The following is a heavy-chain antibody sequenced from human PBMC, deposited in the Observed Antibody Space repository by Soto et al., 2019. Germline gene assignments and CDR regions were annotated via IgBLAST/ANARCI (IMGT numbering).Heavy chain of an antibody. CDR3: ANVRPRMTSGYVFDY. V-gene: IGHV3-23*01. Sequence: EVQLLESGGKLVQPGGSLTLSCAASGVTFSTYAMAWVRQAPGKGLEWVSGVSASGLNTAYADPVKGRFYISGDNSKNTGSLHMNGMRAEDTAVYYCANVRPRMTSGYVFDYGGHGTPVTVSS. CDR1: GVTFSTYA. J-gene: IGHJ4*01. CDR2: VSASGLNT. D-gene: IGHD5-18*01.